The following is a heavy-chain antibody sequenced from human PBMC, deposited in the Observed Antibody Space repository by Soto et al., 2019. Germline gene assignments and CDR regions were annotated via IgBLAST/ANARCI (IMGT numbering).Heavy chain of an antibody. V-gene: IGHV4-61*01. CDR2: VDNSGNT. Sequence: QVQLQESGPRQVKPSETLSLTCTVSGGAVNTRSYLWSWIRQPPGETLEWIGSVDNSGNTKFSPTLKSRITMSLDTSKNLFSLRLSSVTAADTAMYYCGRIPTMLLAFDIWGQGTMVTVSS. J-gene: IGHJ3*02. CDR3: GRIPTMLLAFDI. CDR1: GGAVNTRSYL. D-gene: IGHD2-2*02.